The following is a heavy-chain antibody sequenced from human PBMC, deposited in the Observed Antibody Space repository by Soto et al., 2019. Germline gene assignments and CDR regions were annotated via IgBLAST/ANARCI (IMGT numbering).Heavy chain of an antibody. J-gene: IGHJ5*02. CDR1: GFTFSSYG. Sequence: PGGSLRLSCAASGFTFSSYGMHWVRQAPGKGLEWVAVIWYDGSNKYYADSVKGRFTISRDNSKNTLYLQMNSLRAEDTAVYYCARDSKIAVAGPRGFDPWGQGTLVTVSS. CDR3: ARDSKIAVAGPRGFDP. D-gene: IGHD6-19*01. V-gene: IGHV3-33*01. CDR2: IWYDGSNK.